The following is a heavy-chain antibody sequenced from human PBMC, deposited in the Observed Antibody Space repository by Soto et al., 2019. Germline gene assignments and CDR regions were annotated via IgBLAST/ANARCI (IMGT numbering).Heavy chain of an antibody. CDR1: GFTFSSYG. Sequence: GGSLRLSCAASGFTFSSYGMHWVRQAPGKGLEWVAVIWYDGSNKYYADSVKGRFTISRDNSKNTLYLQMNSLRAEDTAVYYCAREGGYGDYDYYYGMDVWGQGTTVTVSS. CDR3: AREGGYGDYDYYYGMDV. D-gene: IGHD4-17*01. V-gene: IGHV3-33*01. J-gene: IGHJ6*02. CDR2: IWYDGSNK.